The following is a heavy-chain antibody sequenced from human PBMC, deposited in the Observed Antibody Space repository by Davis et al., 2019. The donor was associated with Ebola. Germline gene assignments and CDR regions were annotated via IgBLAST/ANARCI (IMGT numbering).Heavy chain of an antibody. CDR1: GVTLSSYN. CDR3: ARSVTMVQGSGWFDP. D-gene: IGHD3-10*01. J-gene: IGHJ5*02. CDR2: VIPILGTT. V-gene: IGHV1-69*08. Sequence: SVKVSCKASGVTLSSYNINWVRLTPGQGLEWIGGVIPILGTTKKAQKFQGRVTITADKSTSTVYMELRSLRSDDTAVYYCARSVTMVQGSGWFDPWGQGTLVTVSS.